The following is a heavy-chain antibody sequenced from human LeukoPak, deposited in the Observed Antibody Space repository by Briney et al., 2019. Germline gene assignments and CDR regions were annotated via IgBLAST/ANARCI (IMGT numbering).Heavy chain of an antibody. D-gene: IGHD2-8*01. CDR3: AKDRSSYCTNGVCDWLVP. CDR2: IWYDGSNK. CDR1: GFTFSSYG. Sequence: GGSLRLSCAASGFTFSSYGMHWVRQAPGKGLEWVAVIWYDGSNKYYADSVRGRFTISRDNSKNTLYLQMNSLRAEDTAVYYCAKDRSSYCTNGVCDWLVPWGQGTLVTVSS. J-gene: IGHJ5*02. V-gene: IGHV3-33*06.